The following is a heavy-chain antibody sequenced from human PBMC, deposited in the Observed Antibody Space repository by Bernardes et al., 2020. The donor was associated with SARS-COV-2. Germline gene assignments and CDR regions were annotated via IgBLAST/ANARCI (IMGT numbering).Heavy chain of an antibody. V-gene: IGHV1-18*04. J-gene: IGHJ4*02. CDR3: ARVEGFCSGGTCFSLFYFDH. CDR2: ISGYNGNT. Sequence: ASVKVSCKASGYTYTNYGIGWVRQAPGHGLEWLGWISGYNGNTNYARHLQGRITMTSDISTKTAFMELRRLRSDDTAVYYCARVEGFCSGGTCFSLFYFDHWGQGTLVSVSS. D-gene: IGHD2-15*01. CDR1: GYTYTNYG.